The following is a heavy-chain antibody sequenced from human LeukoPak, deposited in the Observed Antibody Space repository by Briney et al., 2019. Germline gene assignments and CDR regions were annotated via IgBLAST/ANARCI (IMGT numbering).Heavy chain of an antibody. J-gene: IGHJ5*02. CDR2: IYYSGST. Sequence: SETLSLTCTVSGGSISSGDYYWSWIRQPPGKGLEWIGYIYYSGSTYYNPSLKSRVTISVDTSKNQFSLKLSSVTAADTAVYYCARVTLRTVVTPYVWWFDPWGQGTLVTVSS. V-gene: IGHV4-30-4*08. CDR1: GGSISSGDYY. D-gene: IGHD4-23*01. CDR3: ARVTLRTVVTPYVWWFDP.